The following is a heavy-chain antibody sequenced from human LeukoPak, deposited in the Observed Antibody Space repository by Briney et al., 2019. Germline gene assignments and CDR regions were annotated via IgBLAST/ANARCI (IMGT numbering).Heavy chain of an antibody. Sequence: ETLSLTCTVSGGSINNYYWSWVRQAPGKGLEWVSAISGSGGSTYYADSVKGRFTISRDNSKNTLYLQMNSLRAEDTAVYYCANPNYYDSSGYRITDYWGQGTLVTVSS. D-gene: IGHD3-22*01. CDR2: ISGSGGST. CDR1: GGSINNYY. V-gene: IGHV3-23*01. CDR3: ANPNYYDSSGYRITDY. J-gene: IGHJ4*02.